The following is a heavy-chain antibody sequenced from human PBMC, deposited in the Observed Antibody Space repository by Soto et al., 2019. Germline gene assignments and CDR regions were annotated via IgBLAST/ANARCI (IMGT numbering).Heavy chain of an antibody. Sequence: QITLQESGPTLVKPTQTLTLTCTFSGFSLSTGGVGVGWIRQPPGKALEWLALIYWDDDKLYSPSLKSRLTITKATSKNKVVLTLTNMDPVDTATYDCAPSPDYGDKLDYWGKGTLVSVSS. D-gene: IGHD4-17*01. CDR2: IYWDDDK. V-gene: IGHV2-5*02. CDR1: GFSLSTGGVG. J-gene: IGHJ4*02. CDR3: APSPDYGDKLDY.